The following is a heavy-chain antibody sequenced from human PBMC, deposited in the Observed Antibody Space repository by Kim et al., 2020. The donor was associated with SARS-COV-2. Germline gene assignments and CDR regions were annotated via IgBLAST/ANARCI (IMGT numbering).Heavy chain of an antibody. V-gene: IGHV1-3*01. CDR2: INAGNGNT. J-gene: IGHJ4*02. CDR1: GYTFTSYA. D-gene: IGHD6-19*01. CDR3: AGRDGAVADPISYFDY. Sequence: ASVKVSCKASGYTFTSYAMHWVRQAPGQRLEWMGWINAGNGNTKYSQKFQGRVTITKDTSPSTAYMELSSLRSEDTAVYYCAGRDGAVADPISYFDYWVQGTLVTVSS.